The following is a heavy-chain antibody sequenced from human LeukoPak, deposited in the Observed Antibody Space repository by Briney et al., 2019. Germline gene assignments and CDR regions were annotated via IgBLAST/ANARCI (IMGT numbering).Heavy chain of an antibody. CDR1: GFTFSSYA. CDR2: ISGSGGST. Sequence: GGSLRLSCAASGFTFSSYAMSWVRQAPGKGLEWVSAISGSGGSTYYADSVKGRFTISRDNSKNTLYLQMNSLRAEDTAVYYCATWLPAPKDYDYGMDVWGQGTTVTVSS. D-gene: IGHD5-12*01. J-gene: IGHJ6*02. CDR3: ATWLPAPKDYDYGMDV. V-gene: IGHV3-23*01.